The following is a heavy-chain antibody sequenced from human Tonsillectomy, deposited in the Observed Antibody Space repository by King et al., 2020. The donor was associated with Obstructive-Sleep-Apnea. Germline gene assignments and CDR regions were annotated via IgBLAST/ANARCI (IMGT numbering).Heavy chain of an antibody. CDR2: ISSVSDYT. D-gene: IGHD6-13*01. CDR1: GFTFSDFY. Sequence: VQLVESGGGLVKPGGSLRLSWAASGFTFSDFYMSWIRQAPGKGLEWVADISSVSDYTHYADSVKGRLTISRDNAKNSLYLQMNSLRAEDTAVYYCARGGYSSIRVYWGQGTLVTVSS. J-gene: IGHJ4*02. V-gene: IGHV3-11*06. CDR3: ARGGYSSIRVY.